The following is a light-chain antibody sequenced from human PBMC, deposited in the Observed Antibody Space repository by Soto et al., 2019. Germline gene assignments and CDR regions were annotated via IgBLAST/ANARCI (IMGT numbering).Light chain of an antibody. CDR2: EVT. J-gene: IGLJ1*01. V-gene: IGLV2-14*03. CDR3: NSYTTSSTLV. CDR1: SSDVGGYNF. Sequence: QSALTQPASVSGSPGQSITISCTGTSSDVGGYNFVSWYQQHPGKAPKLMIYEVTSRPSGVSNRFSGSKSGTTASLTISGLQADDGADYYCNSYTTSSTLVFGTGTKVTVL.